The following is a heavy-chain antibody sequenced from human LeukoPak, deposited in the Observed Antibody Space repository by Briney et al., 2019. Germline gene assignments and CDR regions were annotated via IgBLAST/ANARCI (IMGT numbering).Heavy chain of an antibody. CDR2: IYYSGST. D-gene: IGHD2-21*02. V-gene: IGHV4-39*07. CDR1: GGSISSSSYY. CDR3: ARESNCGGDCLRKGGFNY. Sequence: SETLSLTCTVSGGSISSSSYYWGWIRQPPGKGLEWIGSIYYSGSTYYNPSLKSRVTISVDTSKNQFSLKLSSVTAADTAVYYCARESNCGGDCLRKGGFNYWGQGTLVTVSS. J-gene: IGHJ4*02.